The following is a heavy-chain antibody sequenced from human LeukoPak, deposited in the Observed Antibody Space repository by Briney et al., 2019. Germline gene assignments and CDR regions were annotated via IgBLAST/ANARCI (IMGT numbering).Heavy chain of an antibody. CDR3: ARGDRIVVVTAIGPLDY. D-gene: IGHD2-21*02. CDR1: GGSFSGYY. CDR2: INHSGST. J-gene: IGHJ4*02. V-gene: IGHV4-34*01. Sequence: SETLSLTCAVYGGSFSGYYWSWIRQPPGKGLEWIGEINHSGSTNYNPPLKSRVTISVDTSKNQFSLKLSSVTAADTAVYYCARGDRIVVVTAIGPLDYWGQGTLVTVSS.